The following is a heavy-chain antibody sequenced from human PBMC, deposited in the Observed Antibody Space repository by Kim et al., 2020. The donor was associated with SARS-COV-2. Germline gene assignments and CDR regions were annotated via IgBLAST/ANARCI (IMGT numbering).Heavy chain of an antibody. J-gene: IGHJ2*01. V-gene: IGHV3-66*01. CDR2: IYSGGST. CDR1: GFTVSSNY. CDR3: ARDHDAYYDILTGYYKRYWDFHL. D-gene: IGHD3-9*01. Sequence: GGSLRLSCAASGFTVSSNYMSWVRQAPGKGLEWVSVIYSGGSTYYADSVKGRFTISRDNSKNTLYLQMNSLRAEDTAVYYCARDHDAYYDILTGYYKRYWDFHLWGRDTLVTVSS.